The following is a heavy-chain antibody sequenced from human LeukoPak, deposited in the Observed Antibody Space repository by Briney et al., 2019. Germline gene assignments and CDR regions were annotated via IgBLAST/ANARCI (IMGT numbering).Heavy chain of an antibody. CDR2: IYYTGTT. D-gene: IGHD3-16*01. J-gene: IGHJ3*01. CDR3: ARRWVYDKSAFDD. CDR1: GGSISGTYY. V-gene: IGHV4-59*08. Sequence: SETLSLTCTVSGGSISGTYYWSWIRPPPGKGLGWIGYIYYTGTTDSNPSLKSRVTISLDTSKNQFSLNLSSVTAADTAVYYCARRWVYDKSAFDDWGQGTMVTVSS.